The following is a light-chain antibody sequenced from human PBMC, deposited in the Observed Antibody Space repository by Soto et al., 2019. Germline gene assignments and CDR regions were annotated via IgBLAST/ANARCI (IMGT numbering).Light chain of an antibody. Sequence: QSALTQPASVSGYPGQSITISCTGTSSDVGAYNYVSWYQQHPVKAPKLMIYDVSDRPSGVSNRFSGSKSGNTASLSISGLQAEDEADYYCSSYTASSTVVFGGGTKLTVL. V-gene: IGLV2-14*03. CDR2: DVS. J-gene: IGLJ2*01. CDR3: SSYTASSTVV. CDR1: SSDVGAYNY.